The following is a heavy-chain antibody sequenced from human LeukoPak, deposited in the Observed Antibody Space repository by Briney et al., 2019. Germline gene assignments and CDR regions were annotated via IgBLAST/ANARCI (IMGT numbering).Heavy chain of an antibody. CDR2: ISGDNGNT. CDR1: GYTFTNYG. V-gene: IGHV1-18*01. CDR3: ARGFRALVAGGNWLDP. J-gene: IGHJ5*02. D-gene: IGHD6-19*01. Sequence: ASVKVSCKPSGYTFTNYGVIWVRQAPGQGLEWMGWISGDNGNTKYAQKFEGRLTMTTDTPTSTGYMELRSLKSDDTAVYYCARGFRALVAGGNWLDPWGQGTLVTVSS.